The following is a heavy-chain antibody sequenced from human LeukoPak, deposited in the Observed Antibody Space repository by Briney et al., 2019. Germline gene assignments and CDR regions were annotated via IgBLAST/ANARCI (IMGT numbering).Heavy chain of an antibody. CDR2: ISWNSGSI. J-gene: IGHJ3*02. Sequence: PGRSLRLSCAASGFTFDDYAMHWVRQAPGKGLEWVSGISWNSGSIGYADSVKGRFTISRDNAKNSLYLQMNSLRAEDTAVYYCAKVVQSAFDIWGQGTMVTVSS. CDR3: AKVVQSAFDI. CDR1: GFTFDDYA. V-gene: IGHV3-9*01.